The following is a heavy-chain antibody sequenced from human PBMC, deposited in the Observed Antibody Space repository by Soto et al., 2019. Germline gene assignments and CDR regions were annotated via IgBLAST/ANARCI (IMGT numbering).Heavy chain of an antibody. J-gene: IGHJ4*02. D-gene: IGHD4-17*01. CDR2: INNSGST. V-gene: IGHV4-34*01. Sequence: QVQLQQWGAGLLKPSETLSLTCAVYGGSFSGYYWSWIRQPPGKGLEWIGEINNSGSTNYNPSLKSRVTISVDTSKTQFSLKLSSVTAADTAVYYCARDLYGGMPFDYWGQGTLVTVSS. CDR1: GGSFSGYY. CDR3: ARDLYGGMPFDY.